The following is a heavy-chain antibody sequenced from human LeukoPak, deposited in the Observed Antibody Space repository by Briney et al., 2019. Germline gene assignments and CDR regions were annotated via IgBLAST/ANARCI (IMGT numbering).Heavy chain of an antibody. CDR2: IYTSGST. CDR1: GGSISSGDYY. CDR3: ARDPSYSSSWANWFGP. J-gene: IGHJ5*02. V-gene: IGHV4-61*02. Sequence: PSETLSLTCTVSGGSISSGDYYWSWIRQPPGKGLEWIGRIYTSGSTNYNPSLKSRVTISVDTSKNQFSLKLSSVTAADTAVYYCARDPSYSSSWANWFGPWGQGTLVTVSS. D-gene: IGHD6-13*01.